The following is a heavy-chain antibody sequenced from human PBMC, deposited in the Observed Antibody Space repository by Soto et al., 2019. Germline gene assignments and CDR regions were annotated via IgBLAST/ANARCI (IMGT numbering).Heavy chain of an antibody. J-gene: IGHJ4*02. V-gene: IGHV1-18*01. D-gene: IGHD3-3*01. Sequence: GASVKVSCKASGYTFTSYGISWVRQAPGQGLEWMGWISAYNGNTNYAQKLQGRVTMTTDTSTSTAYMELRSLRSDDTAVYYCARDLGNYDFWSGYFVRPRAAPTPDFDYWGQGTLVTVSS. CDR3: ARDLGNYDFWSGYFVRPRAAPTPDFDY. CDR2: ISAYNGNT. CDR1: GYTFTSYG.